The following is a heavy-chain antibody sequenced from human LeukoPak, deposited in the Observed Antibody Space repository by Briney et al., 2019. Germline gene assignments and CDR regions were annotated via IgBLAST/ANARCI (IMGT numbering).Heavy chain of an antibody. J-gene: IGHJ4*02. Sequence: GGSLRLSCAASGFTFSSYSMNWVRQAPGKGLEWVSSISSSSSYIYYADSVKGRFTISRDNAKNSLYLQMNSLRAEDTALYYCAKEHRGSGSYYLDYWGQGTLVTVSS. D-gene: IGHD3-10*01. CDR1: GFTFSSYS. CDR2: ISSSSSYI. V-gene: IGHV3-21*04. CDR3: AKEHRGSGSYYLDY.